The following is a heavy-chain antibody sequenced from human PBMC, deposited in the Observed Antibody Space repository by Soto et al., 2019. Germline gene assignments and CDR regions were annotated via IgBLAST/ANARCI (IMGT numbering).Heavy chain of an antibody. Sequence: GGSLRLSCAASGFTLSSYAMSWVRQAPGKGLEWVSAINIGGSTYYADSARGRFAVSRDNSKNTLYIQMNSLRAEDTAVYYCAKRIAADGFFDYWGQGTLVTVSS. V-gene: IGHV3-23*01. CDR1: GFTLSSYA. CDR2: INIGGST. J-gene: IGHJ4*02. D-gene: IGHD2-21*01. CDR3: AKRIAADGFFDY.